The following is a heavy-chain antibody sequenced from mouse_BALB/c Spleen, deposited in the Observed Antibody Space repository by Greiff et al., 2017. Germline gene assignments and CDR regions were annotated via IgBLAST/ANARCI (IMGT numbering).Heavy chain of an antibody. J-gene: IGHJ2*01. CDR1: GFSLTGYG. CDR3: ARGGYYGSSLDY. V-gene: IGHV2-6-7*01. Sequence: VQVVESGPGLVAPSQSLSITCTVSGFSLTGYGVNWVRQPPGKGLEWLGMIWGDGSTDYNSALKSRLSISKDNSKSQVFLKMNSLQTDDTARYYCARGGYYGSSLDYWGQGTTLTVSS. CDR2: IWGDGST. D-gene: IGHD1-1*01.